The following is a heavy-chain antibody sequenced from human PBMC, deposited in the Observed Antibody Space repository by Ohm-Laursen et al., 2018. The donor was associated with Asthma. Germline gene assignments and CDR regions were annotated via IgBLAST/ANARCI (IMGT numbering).Heavy chain of an antibody. J-gene: IGHJ6*02. CDR2: IYYSGSI. Sequence: PPGTLSLTCTVSGGSVSSGSYYWSWIRQPPGKGLEWIGYIYYSGSINYAPSLESRVSISRDTSKSQFSLKLSAVTAADTAVYYCALSPIVDSSIKLGHYYGLDVWGQGTTVTVSS. CDR3: ALSPIVDSSIKLGHYYGLDV. CDR1: GGSVSSGSYY. D-gene: IGHD2-21*01. V-gene: IGHV4-61*01.